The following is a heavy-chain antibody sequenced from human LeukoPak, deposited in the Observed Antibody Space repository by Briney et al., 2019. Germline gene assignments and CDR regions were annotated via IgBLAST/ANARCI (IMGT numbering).Heavy chain of an antibody. D-gene: IGHD1-26*01. Sequence: SVKVSCKASGGTFSSYDISWVRQAPGQGLEWMGRIIPIFGTANYAQKFQGRVTITTNESTSTAYMELSSLRSEDTAVYYCASFNSGSDAFDVWGQGTMVTVSS. J-gene: IGHJ3*01. V-gene: IGHV1-69*05. CDR2: IIPIFGTA. CDR3: ASFNSGSDAFDV. CDR1: GGTFSSYD.